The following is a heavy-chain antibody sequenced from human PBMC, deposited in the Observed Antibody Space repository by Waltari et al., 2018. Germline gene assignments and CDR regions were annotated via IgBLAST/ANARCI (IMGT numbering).Heavy chain of an antibody. D-gene: IGHD6-13*01. CDR3: AKGGAAAGPFDY. J-gene: IGHJ4*02. Sequence: QVQLVESGGGVVQPGRSLSLSRAASGFTLSSYGMHWVRQAPGKGLEWVAVIWYDGSNKYYADSVKGRFTISRDNSKNTLYLQMNSLRAEDTAVYYCAKGGAAAGPFDYWGQGTLVTVSS. CDR1: GFTLSSYG. CDR2: IWYDGSNK. V-gene: IGHV3-33*06.